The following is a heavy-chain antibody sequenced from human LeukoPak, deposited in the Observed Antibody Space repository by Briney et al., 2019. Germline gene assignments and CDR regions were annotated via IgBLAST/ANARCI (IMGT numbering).Heavy chain of an antibody. J-gene: IGHJ4*02. V-gene: IGHV3-23*01. CDR1: GFTFSSYA. D-gene: IGHD1-14*01. CDR3: ARGPEDAKGFYFDY. Sequence: GGSLRLSCAASGFTFSSYAMSWVRQAPGKGLEWVSAISGSGGSTYYADSVKGRFTISRDNAKNSLYLQMNSLRAEDTAVYYCARGPEDAKGFYFDYWGQGTLVTVSS. CDR2: ISGSGGST.